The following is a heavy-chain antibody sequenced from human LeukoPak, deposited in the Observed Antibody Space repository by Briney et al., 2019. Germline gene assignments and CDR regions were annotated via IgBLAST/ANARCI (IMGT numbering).Heavy chain of an antibody. CDR2: IYYSGST. D-gene: IGHD6-19*01. J-gene: IGHJ4*02. Sequence: PSETLSLTCTVSGGSISTYYWSWIRQPPGEGLEWIGYIYYSGSTSYNPSLKSRVTISVDTSKSQFSLNLSAVTAADTAVYYCARDYSSGRYDYPTRFDYWGQGTLGTVSS. V-gene: IGHV4-59*12. CDR1: GGSISTYY. CDR3: ARDYSSGRYDYPTRFDY.